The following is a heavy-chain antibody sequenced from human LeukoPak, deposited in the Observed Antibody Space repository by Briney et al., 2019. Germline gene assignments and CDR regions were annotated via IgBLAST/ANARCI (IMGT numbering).Heavy chain of an antibody. V-gene: IGHV4-39*01. D-gene: IGHD3-16*01. CDR3: ARQMGALDNWFDP. J-gene: IGHJ5*02. Sequence: SETLSLTCTVSGGSISSSSYYWGWIRQPPGKGLEWIVSIYYSGSTYYNPSLKSRVTISVDTSKNQFSLKLSSVTAADTAVYYCARQMGALDNWFDPWGQGTLVTVSS. CDR2: IYYSGST. CDR1: GGSISSSSYY.